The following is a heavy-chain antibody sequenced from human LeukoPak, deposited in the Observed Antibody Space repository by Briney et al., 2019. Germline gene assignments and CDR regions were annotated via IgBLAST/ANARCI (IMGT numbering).Heavy chain of an antibody. V-gene: IGHV3-30-3*01. Sequence: GGSLRLSCAASGFTFSSYAMPWVRQAPGKGLEWVAVISYDGSNKYYADSVKGRFTISRDNSKNTLYLQMNSLRAEDTAVYYCARAGIVVVITTNNWFDPWGQGTLVTVSS. CDR2: ISYDGSNK. D-gene: IGHD3-22*01. J-gene: IGHJ5*02. CDR3: ARAGIVVVITTNNWFDP. CDR1: GFTFSSYA.